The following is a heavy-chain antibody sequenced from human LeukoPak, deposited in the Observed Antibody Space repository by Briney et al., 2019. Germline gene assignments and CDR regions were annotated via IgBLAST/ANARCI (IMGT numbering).Heavy chain of an antibody. CDR1: GFTFSSYG. CDR2: ISGSGGST. D-gene: IGHD3-10*01. CDR3: AKDRWFGELGPGNYFDY. J-gene: IGHJ4*02. Sequence: GGSLRLSCAASGFTFSSYGMSWVRQAPGKGLEWVSAISGSGGSTYYADSVKGRFTISRDNSKNTLYLQMNSLRAEDTAVYYCAKDRWFGELGPGNYFDYWGQGTLVTVSS. V-gene: IGHV3-23*01.